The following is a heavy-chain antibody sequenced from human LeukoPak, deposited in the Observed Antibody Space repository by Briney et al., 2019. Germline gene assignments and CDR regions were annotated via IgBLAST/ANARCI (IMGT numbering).Heavy chain of an antibody. CDR3: ARTDCSGGSCSRLYYYGMDV. CDR2: INHSGST. V-gene: IGHV4-34*01. J-gene: IGHJ6*02. CDR1: AGSFSGYY. D-gene: IGHD2-15*01. Sequence: SETLSLTCAVYAGSFSGYYWSWIRQPPGKGLEWIGEINHSGSTNYNPSLKSRVTISVDTSKNQFSLKLSSVTAADTAVYYCARTDCSGGSCSRLYYYGMDVWGQGTTVTVSS.